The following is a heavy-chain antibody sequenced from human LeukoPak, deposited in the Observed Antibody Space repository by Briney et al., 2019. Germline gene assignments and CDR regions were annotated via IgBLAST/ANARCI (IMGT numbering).Heavy chain of an antibody. CDR3: TRLILFGGLRPSAVDY. CDR1: GYTFTGYY. J-gene: IGHJ4*02. D-gene: IGHD3-16*01. V-gene: IGHV1-2*02. Sequence: GASVKVSCKASGYTFTGYYIHWVRQAPGQGLEWMGWINPNSGGTNYAQKFQGRVTMTRDTSISTAYMELSSLRSDDTAVYYCTRLILFGGLRPSAVDYWGQGTLVTVSS. CDR2: INPNSGGT.